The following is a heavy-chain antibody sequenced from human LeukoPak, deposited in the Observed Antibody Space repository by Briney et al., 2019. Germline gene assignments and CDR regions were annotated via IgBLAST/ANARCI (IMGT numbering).Heavy chain of an antibody. CDR3: ARRVVSVRTPPSDNWFDP. Sequence: SETLSLTCTISGDSITEYYWNWRRECPGKGLECIGYIYDIGSTWYNPSLKNRVTISADSSKNQFSLRLSFVPAADTAVYYCARRVVSVRTPPSDNWFDPWGQGILVPVSS. D-gene: IGHD1-1*01. V-gene: IGHV4-59*08. CDR2: IYDIGST. J-gene: IGHJ5*02. CDR1: GDSITEYY.